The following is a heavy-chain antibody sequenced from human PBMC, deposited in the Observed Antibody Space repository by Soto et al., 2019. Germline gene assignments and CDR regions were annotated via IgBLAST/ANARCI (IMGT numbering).Heavy chain of an antibody. Sequence: LRLSCAASGFTFSSYAMHWVRQAPGNWLEWVAVISYDGSNKYYADSVKGRFTISRDNSKNTLYLQMNSLRAEDTAVYYCAREGWVELVPATIYYYYYGMDVWGQGTTVTVSS. D-gene: IGHD6-6*01. CDR1: GFTFSSYA. CDR2: ISYDGSNK. CDR3: AREGWVELVPATIYYYYYGMDV. J-gene: IGHJ6*02. V-gene: IGHV3-30-3*01.